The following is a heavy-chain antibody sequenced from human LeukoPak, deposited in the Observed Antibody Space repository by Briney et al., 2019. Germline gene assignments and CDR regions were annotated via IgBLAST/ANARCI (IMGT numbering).Heavy chain of an antibody. CDR2: INHSGST. CDR1: GGSFSGYY. J-gene: IGHJ4*02. Sequence: SETLSLTCAVYGGSFSGYYWSWIRQPPGKGLEWIGEINHSGSTNYNPSLKSRVTIPVDTSKNQFSLKLSSVTAADTAVYYCARGLGYYDSRGYYYFDHWGQGTLVTVSS. CDR3: ARGLGYYDSRGYYYFDH. V-gene: IGHV4-34*01. D-gene: IGHD3-22*01.